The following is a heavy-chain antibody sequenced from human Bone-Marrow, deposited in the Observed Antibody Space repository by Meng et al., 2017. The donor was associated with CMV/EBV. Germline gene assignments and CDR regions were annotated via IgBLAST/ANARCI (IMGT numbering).Heavy chain of an antibody. CDR2: IYYSGST. D-gene: IGHD1-26*01. CDR3: ASGDSGGYDY. Sequence: SETLSLTCTVSGGSISSYYWSWIQQPPGKGLEWIGYIYYSGSTNYNPSLKSRVTISVDTSKNHSSLKLSSVTAADTPVYYCASGDSGGYDYWGQGTLVTVSS. V-gene: IGHV4-59*01. CDR1: GGSISSYY. J-gene: IGHJ4*02.